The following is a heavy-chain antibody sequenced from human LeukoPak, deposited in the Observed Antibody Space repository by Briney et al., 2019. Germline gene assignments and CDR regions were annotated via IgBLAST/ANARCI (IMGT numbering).Heavy chain of an antibody. CDR3: ASFSGSYFFDY. CDR1: GASISDYF. V-gene: IGHV4-59*01. CDR2: VFYSGST. J-gene: IGHJ4*02. D-gene: IGHD1-26*01. Sequence: PSETLSLTCTISGASISDYFWSWVRQPPGKGLEWIGYVFYSGSTTYNPSLNSRVTISMDTSRSQFSLRLSSVTAAGTAVYYCASFSGSYFFDYWGPGNVVTVSS.